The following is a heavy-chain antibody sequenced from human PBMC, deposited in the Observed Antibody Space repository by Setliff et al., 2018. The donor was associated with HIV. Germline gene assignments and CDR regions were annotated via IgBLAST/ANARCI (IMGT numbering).Heavy chain of an antibody. CDR1: GFPVSNNY. CDR3: ATVGFSRTYYATPYFYGLDV. J-gene: IGHJ6*02. Sequence: HPGGSLRLSCAASGFPVSNNYVSWVRQAPGKGLEWVSIMYADAKTYYADSVKGRFIISRDNSRNTLYLQMSRLRPEDTALYYCATVGFSRTYYATPYFYGLDVWGPGTTVTVSS. D-gene: IGHD1-26*01. V-gene: IGHV3-66*01. CDR2: MYADAKT.